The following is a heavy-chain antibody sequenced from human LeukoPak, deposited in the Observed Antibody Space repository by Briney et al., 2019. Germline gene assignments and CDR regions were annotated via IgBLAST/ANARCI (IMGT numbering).Heavy chain of an antibody. CDR3: AREWERDWSY. Sequence: SETLSLTCTVSGGSISSYYWSWIRQPAGKGLEWIAYIYYSESTNYNPSLKTRVTISVDTSKDQFSLKLSSVTAADTAVYYCAREWERDWSYWDQGTLVTVSS. CDR2: IYYSEST. D-gene: IGHD1-26*01. J-gene: IGHJ4*02. CDR1: GGSISSYY. V-gene: IGHV4-59*12.